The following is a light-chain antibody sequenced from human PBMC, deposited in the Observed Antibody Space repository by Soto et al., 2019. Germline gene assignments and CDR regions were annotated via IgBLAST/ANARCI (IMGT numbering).Light chain of an antibody. CDR3: CSYAGSYTSYV. CDR1: SSDVDGYNY. V-gene: IGLV2-11*01. J-gene: IGLJ1*01. Sequence: QSVLTQPRSVSGSPGQSVTISCTGTSSDVDGYNYVSWYQQHPGKAPKLMIYDVSERPSGVPDRFSGSKSGNTASLTISGLQAEDEADYYCCSYAGSYTSYVFGTGTKDTV. CDR2: DVS.